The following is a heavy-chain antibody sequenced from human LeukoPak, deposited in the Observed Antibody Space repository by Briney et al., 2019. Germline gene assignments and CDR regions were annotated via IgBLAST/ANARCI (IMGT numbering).Heavy chain of an antibody. CDR1: GFTFSSYA. CDR2: ISINGGTT. Sequence: GGSLRLSCAASGFTFSSYAMHWVRQAPGKGLEYVSAISINGGTTYYANSVKGRFTISRDNSKNTLYLQMGSLRAEDMAVYYCAKGYSSSWYWYFDPWGRGTLVTVSS. J-gene: IGHJ2*01. V-gene: IGHV3-64*01. CDR3: AKGYSSSWYWYFDP. D-gene: IGHD6-13*01.